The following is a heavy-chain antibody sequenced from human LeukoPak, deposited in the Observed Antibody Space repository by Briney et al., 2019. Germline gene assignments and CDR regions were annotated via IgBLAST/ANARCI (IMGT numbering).Heavy chain of an antibody. CDR1: GFTFSSYA. D-gene: IGHD3-9*01. J-gene: IGHJ5*02. CDR3: AKGDILTGYSSGWFDP. V-gene: IGHV3-30-3*01. Sequence: PGRSLRLSCAASGFTFSSYAMHWVRQAPGKGLEWVAVISYDGSNKYYADSVKGRFTISRDNSKNTLYLQMNSLRAEDTAVYYCAKGDILTGYSSGWFDPWGQGTLVTVSS. CDR2: ISYDGSNK.